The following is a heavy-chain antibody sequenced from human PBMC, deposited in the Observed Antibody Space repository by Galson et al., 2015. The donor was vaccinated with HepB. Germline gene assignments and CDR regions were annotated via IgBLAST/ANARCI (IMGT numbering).Heavy chain of an antibody. CDR3: ARGTIAAAVLDAFDI. V-gene: IGHV4-59*01. D-gene: IGHD6-13*01. Sequence: ETLSLTCTVSGGSISSYYWSWIRQPPGKGLKWIGYIYYSGSTNYNPSLKSRVTISVDTSKNQFSLKLSSVTAADTAVYYCARGTIAAAVLDAFDIWGQGTMVTVSS. J-gene: IGHJ3*02. CDR2: IYYSGST. CDR1: GGSISSYY.